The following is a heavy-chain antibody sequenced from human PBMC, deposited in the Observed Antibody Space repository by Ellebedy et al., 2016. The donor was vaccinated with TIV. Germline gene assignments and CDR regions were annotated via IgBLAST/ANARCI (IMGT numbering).Heavy chain of an antibody. CDR2: INASGTT. V-gene: IGHV4-34*01. J-gene: IGHJ5*02. Sequence: MPSETLSLTCAVYGGSLSGYFWGWIRQPPGKGLEWIGEINASGTTNYNPSLKTRVTISVDTPKKQLSLRLTSVTAADTAVYYCARDPALPRGRFDTWGQGTLVTVSS. CDR1: GGSLSGYF. CDR3: ARDPALPRGRFDT.